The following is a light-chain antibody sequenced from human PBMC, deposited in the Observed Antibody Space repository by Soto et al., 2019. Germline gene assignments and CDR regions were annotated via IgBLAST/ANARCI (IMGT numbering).Light chain of an antibody. CDR1: QSISTW. V-gene: IGKV1-5*03. CDR2: WAS. Sequence: DIHMTQSPATLSASVGDRVTITCRASQSISTWLAWYQQKPGKAPKLLIYWASSLESGVPSRFSGSGSGTEFTITISSLKPDDFATYYCQHYATYSGTFGPGTKVDIK. J-gene: IGKJ3*01. CDR3: QHYATYSGT.